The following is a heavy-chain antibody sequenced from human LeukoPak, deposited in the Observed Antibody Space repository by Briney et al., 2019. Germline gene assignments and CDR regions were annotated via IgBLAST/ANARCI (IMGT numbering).Heavy chain of an antibody. V-gene: IGHV4-34*01. J-gene: IGHJ5*02. Sequence: PSETLSLTCAVYGGSFSGYYWSWIRQPPGKGLEWIGEINHSGSTNYNPSLKSRVTISVDTSKNQFSLKLSSVTAADTAVYYCARQLVHFIRYSGSYRIDPWGRETLVTVSS. CDR1: GGSFSGYY. CDR2: INHSGST. D-gene: IGHD1-26*01. CDR3: ARQLVHFIRYSGSYRIDP.